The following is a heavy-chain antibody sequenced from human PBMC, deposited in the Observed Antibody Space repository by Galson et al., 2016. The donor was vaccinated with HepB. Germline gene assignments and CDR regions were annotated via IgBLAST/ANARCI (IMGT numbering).Heavy chain of an antibody. V-gene: IGHV4-4*02. CDR2: IYHNGNT. J-gene: IGHJ5*02. CDR3: ARGGYCASGACNNWFDP. Sequence: SETLSLTCGVSGGSINTNNWWSWVRQTPGKGLEWIGEIYHNGNTNFNPSLERRVSISLDKSKNQFSLKLRSVTAADTAVYYCARGGYCASGACNNWFDPWGQGTLVTVSS. D-gene: IGHD5-18*01. CDR1: GGSINTNNW.